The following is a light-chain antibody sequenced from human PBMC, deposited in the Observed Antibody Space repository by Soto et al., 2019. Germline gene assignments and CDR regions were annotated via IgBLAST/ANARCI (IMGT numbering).Light chain of an antibody. J-gene: IGKJ1*01. V-gene: IGKV3-11*01. CDR3: QQRSNWWT. CDR1: QSVSSY. CDR2: DAS. Sequence: EIVLTQSPATLSLSPGERATLSCRASQSVSSYLAWYQQKPGQAPRLLIHDASNRATGIPARFSGSGAGTDFPITSSSQEPEDFAVYYCQQRSNWWTFGQGTKVEIK.